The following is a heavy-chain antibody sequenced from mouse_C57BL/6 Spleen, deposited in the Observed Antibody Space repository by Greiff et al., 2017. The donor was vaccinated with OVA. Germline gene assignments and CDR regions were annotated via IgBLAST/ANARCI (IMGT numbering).Heavy chain of an antibody. V-gene: IGHV1-9*01. CDR3: VREREYDVGGAMDY. Sequence: QVQLQQSGAELMKPGASVKLSCKATGYTFTGYWIEWVKQRPGHGLEWIGEILPGSGSTNYNEKFKGKATFTADTSSNTAYMQLSSLTTEDSAIYYCVREREYDVGGAMDYWGQGTSVTVSS. J-gene: IGHJ4*01. CDR1: GYTFTGYW. CDR2: ILPGSGST. D-gene: IGHD2-14*01.